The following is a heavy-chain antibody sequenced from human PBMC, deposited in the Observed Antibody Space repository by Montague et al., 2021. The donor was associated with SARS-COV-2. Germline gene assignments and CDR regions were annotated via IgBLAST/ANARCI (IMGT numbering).Heavy chain of an antibody. CDR1: GGSISSSSYY. CDR2: IYYSGST. CDR3: ARNPADYYGSGSYPTWENWFDP. J-gene: IGHJ5*02. D-gene: IGHD3-10*01. V-gene: IGHV4-39*01. Sequence: SETLSLTCTVSGGSISSSSYYWGWIRQPPGKGLEWIGSIYYSGSTYYNPSLKSRVTISVDTFKNQFSLKLSSVTAADTAAYYCARNPADYYGSGSYPTWENWFDPWGQGTLVTVSS.